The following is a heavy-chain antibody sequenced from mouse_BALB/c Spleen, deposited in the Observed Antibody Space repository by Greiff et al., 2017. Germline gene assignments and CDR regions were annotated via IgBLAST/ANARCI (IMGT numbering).Heavy chain of an antibody. J-gene: IGHJ3*01. CDR3: ARDRGSTPGVCAH. CDR1: GFSLTSYG. CDR2: IWAGGST. D-gene: IGHD5-1*01. Sequence: VKVVESGPGLVAPSQSLSITCTVSGFSLTSYGVHWVRQPPGKGLEWLGVIWAGGSTNYNSALMSRLSISKDNSKSQVFLKMNSLQTDDTAMYYCARDRGSTPGVCAHRGEEALGTVSA. V-gene: IGHV2-9*02.